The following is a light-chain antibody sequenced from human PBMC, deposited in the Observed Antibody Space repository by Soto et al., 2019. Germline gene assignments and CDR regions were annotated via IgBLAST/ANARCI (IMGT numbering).Light chain of an antibody. CDR3: RQYGTSPQT. V-gene: IGKV3-20*01. J-gene: IGKJ2*01. CDR1: QSVSSNY. CDR2: GAS. Sequence: EIVLTQSPGTLSLSPGERATLSCRASQSVSSNYLAWYQQKPGQAPRLLMYGASSRATGIPDRFSGSGSGTDFTLTISRLEPEDFAVYYCRQYGTSPQTFGQGTKLEIK.